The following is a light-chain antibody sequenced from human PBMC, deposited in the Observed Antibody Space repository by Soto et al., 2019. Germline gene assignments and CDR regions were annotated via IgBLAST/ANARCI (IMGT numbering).Light chain of an antibody. Sequence: EIVLTQSPGTLSLSPGERATLSCRASQSVNNNFLAWHQQKPGQAPRLLIYGASSRATGSPDRFSGSGSGTDFTLTISRLEPEDFAVYYCQQYGNSPRTFDQGTKVEVK. CDR1: QSVNNNF. V-gene: IGKV3-20*01. CDR2: GAS. CDR3: QQYGNSPRT. J-gene: IGKJ1*01.